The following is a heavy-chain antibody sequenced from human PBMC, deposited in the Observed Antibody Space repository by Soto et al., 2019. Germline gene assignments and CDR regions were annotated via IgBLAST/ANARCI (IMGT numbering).Heavy chain of an antibody. CDR3: TTYKSYSSSWYRLAFDI. D-gene: IGHD6-13*01. J-gene: IGHJ3*02. CDR2: IKSKTDGGTT. V-gene: IGHV3-15*01. Sequence: GKGLEWVGRIKSKTDGGTTDYAAPVKGRFTISRDDSKNTLYLQMNSLKTEDTAVYYCTTYKSYSSSWYRLAFDIWGQGTMVTVSS.